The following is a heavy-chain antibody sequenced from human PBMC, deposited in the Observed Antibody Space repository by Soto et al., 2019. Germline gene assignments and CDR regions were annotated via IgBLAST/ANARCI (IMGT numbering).Heavy chain of an antibody. CDR3: ARGSGIDYYYYYMDV. D-gene: IGHD2-21*01. V-gene: IGHV3-66*01. J-gene: IGHJ6*03. Sequence: EVQLVESGGGLVQPGGSLRLSCAASGFTVSSNYMSWVRQAPGKGLEWVSVIYSGGSTYYADSVKGRFTISRDNSNNTLYLQMNSLRAEDTAVYYSARGSGIDYYYYYMDVWGKGTTVTVSS. CDR1: GFTVSSNY. CDR2: IYSGGST.